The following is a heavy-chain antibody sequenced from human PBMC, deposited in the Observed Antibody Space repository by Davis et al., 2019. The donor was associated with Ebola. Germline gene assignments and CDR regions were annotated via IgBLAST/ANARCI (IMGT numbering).Heavy chain of an antibody. CDR1: GFTFSTYA. D-gene: IGHD3-9*01. CDR3: ARSSSDWLFPFDY. CDR2: ISYDGSNK. Sequence: AGSLRLSCPASGFTFSTYAMHWVRQAPGKGLEWVAVISYDGSNKYYADSVKGRFTISRDNSKNTLYLQMNSLRAEDTAVYYCARSSSDWLFPFDYWGQGTLVTVSS. J-gene: IGHJ4*02. V-gene: IGHV3-30*12.